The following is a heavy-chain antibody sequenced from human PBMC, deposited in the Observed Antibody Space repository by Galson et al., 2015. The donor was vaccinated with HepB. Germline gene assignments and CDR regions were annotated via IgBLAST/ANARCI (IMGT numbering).Heavy chain of an antibody. CDR1: GFSFSSYA. D-gene: IGHD6-13*01. CDR2: ISSSGANT. CDR3: AKVGQQLVRGLYYYYGMDV. Sequence: SLRLSCAASGFSFSSYAMSWVRQAPGKGLEWVSAISSSGANTYYADSVKGRFAISRDNSKHTLYLQMNSLRAEDTAVYYCAKVGQQLVRGLYYYYGMDVWGQGTTVTGSS. J-gene: IGHJ6*02. V-gene: IGHV3-23*01.